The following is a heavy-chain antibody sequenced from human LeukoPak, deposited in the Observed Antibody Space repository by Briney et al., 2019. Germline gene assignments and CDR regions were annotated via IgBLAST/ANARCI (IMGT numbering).Heavy chain of an antibody. CDR1: GFTLTSSA. D-gene: IGHD5-18*01. V-gene: IGHV1-58*02. CDR2: IVVGSGNT. CDR3: ARPFVDTAPDAFDI. J-gene: IGHJ3*02. Sequence: GTSVKVSCKASGFTLTSSAMQWVRQARGQRLEWIGWIVVGSGNTNYAQKFQERVTITRDMSTSTAYMELSSLRSEDTAVYYCARPFVDTAPDAFDIWGQGTMVTVSS.